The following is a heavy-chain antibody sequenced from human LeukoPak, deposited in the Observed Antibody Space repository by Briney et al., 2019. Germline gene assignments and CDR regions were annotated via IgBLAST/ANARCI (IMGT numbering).Heavy chain of an antibody. D-gene: IGHD3-9*01. CDR1: GFTFSSYW. CDR3: ARDLFKDYDILTGLDY. Sequence: PGGSLRLSCAASGFTFSSYWMSWVRQAPGKGLEWVANIKQDGSEKYYVDSVKGRFTISRDNAKNSLYLQMNSLRAEDTAVYYCARDLFKDYDILTGLDYWGQGTLVTVSS. V-gene: IGHV3-7*01. J-gene: IGHJ4*02. CDR2: IKQDGSEK.